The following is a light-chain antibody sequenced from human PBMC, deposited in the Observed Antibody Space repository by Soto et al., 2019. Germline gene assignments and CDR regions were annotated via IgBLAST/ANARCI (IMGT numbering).Light chain of an antibody. J-gene: IGLJ1*01. CDR2: DVS. CDR3: SSYTRSSTGV. Sequence: QSVLTQPASVPGSPGQSITISCTGTSSDVGGYNYVSWYQQHPGKAPKLMIYDVSNRPSGVSNRFSGSKSGNTASLTISGLQAEDEADYYCSSYTRSSTGVFGTGTKVTIL. CDR1: SSDVGGYNY. V-gene: IGLV2-14*01.